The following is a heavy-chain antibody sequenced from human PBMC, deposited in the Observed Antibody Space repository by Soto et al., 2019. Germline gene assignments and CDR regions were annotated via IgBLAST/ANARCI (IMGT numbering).Heavy chain of an antibody. V-gene: IGHV1-69*13. CDR2: IIPIFGTA. D-gene: IGHD5-18*01. CDR1: GGTFSSYA. CDR3: ARDLGYSYGSGY. Sequence: SVKVSCKASGGTFSSYAISWVRQAPGQGLEWMGGIIPIFGTANYAQKFQGRVTITADESTSTAYMELSSLKSEDTAVYYCARDLGYSYGSGYWGQGTLVTVSS. J-gene: IGHJ4*02.